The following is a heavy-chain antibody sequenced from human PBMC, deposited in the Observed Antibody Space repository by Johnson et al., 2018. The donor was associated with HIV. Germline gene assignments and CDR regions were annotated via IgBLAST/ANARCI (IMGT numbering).Heavy chain of an antibody. D-gene: IGHD6-13*01. V-gene: IGHV3-30*18. J-gene: IGHJ3*02. CDR2: IPYDGSNT. CDR3: AKYRQQLVRSAFDI. CDR1: GFTFSSYG. Sequence: VQLVESGGGVVQPGRSLRLSCAASGFTFSSYGMHWVRQAPGKGLEWVAVIPYDGSNTYYADSVKGRFTISRDNSKNTVYLQMNSLRAEDTAVYYCAKYRQQLVRSAFDIWGQGTMVTVSS.